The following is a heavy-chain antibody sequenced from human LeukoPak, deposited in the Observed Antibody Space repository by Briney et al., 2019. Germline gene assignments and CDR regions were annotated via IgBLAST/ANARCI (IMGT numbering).Heavy chain of an antibody. V-gene: IGHV3-13*01. CDR1: GFSFSSYD. Sequence: GGSLRLSCAASGFSFSSYDMHWVRQVPGGGLEWVSCIGNGADIHYAASVKGRFTISRENAKNSFFLQMNSLRAGDTAVYFCARGFDYYDSSAYYRNYYFDLWGRGTLVTVSS. J-gene: IGHJ2*01. CDR2: IGNGADI. CDR3: ARGFDYYDSSAYYRNYYFDL. D-gene: IGHD3-22*01.